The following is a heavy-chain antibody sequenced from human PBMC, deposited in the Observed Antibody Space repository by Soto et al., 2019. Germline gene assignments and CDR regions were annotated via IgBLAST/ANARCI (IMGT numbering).Heavy chain of an antibody. J-gene: IGHJ5*02. CDR3: ARDGGTMLGFDP. V-gene: IGHV4-31*03. CDR1: GGSISSGGYY. CDR2: IYYSGST. Sequence: PSETLSLTCTVSGGSISSGGYYWSWIRQHPGKGLEWIGYIYYSGSTYYNPSLKSRVTISVDTSKNQFSLKLSSVTAADTAVYYCARDGGTMLGFDPWGQGTLVTVSS. D-gene: IGHD3-10*02.